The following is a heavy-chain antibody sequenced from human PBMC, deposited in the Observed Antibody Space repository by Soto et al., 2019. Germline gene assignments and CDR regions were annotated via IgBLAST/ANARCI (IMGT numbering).Heavy chain of an antibody. Sequence: EVPLVESGGGLVQPGGSLRLSCAASGLTFSSYWMTWVRQAPGKALEWVANIKEDGSEKYYVDTVKGRFTISRDNAKNSLYLQKNGLRGEDTAVYYYARDSTPYSGTWYDALDIWGQGTMVTVSS. V-gene: IGHV3-7*01. CDR3: ARDSTPYSGTWYDALDI. CDR1: GLTFSSYW. J-gene: IGHJ3*02. D-gene: IGHD1-26*01. CDR2: IKEDGSEK.